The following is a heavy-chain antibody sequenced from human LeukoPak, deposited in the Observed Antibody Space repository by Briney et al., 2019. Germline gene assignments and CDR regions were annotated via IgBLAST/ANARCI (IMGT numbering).Heavy chain of an antibody. CDR1: GYSISSGYY. CDR3: ARGGGYQLLYDAFDI. CDR2: IYHSGST. D-gene: IGHD2-2*02. J-gene: IGHJ3*02. V-gene: IGHV4-38-2*01. Sequence: SETLSLTCAVSGYSISSGYYWGWIRQPPGKGLEWIGIIYHSGSTYYNPSLMSRVTISVDTSKNQFSLKLSSVTAADTAVYYCARGGGYQLLYDAFDIWGQGTMVTASS.